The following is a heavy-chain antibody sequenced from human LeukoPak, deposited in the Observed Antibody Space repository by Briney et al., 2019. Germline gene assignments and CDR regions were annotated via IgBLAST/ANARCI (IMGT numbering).Heavy chain of an antibody. D-gene: IGHD5-18*01. CDR3: AKEHRDGYSYGQGLDY. J-gene: IGHJ4*02. CDR1: GFTFSSYG. Sequence: GGSLRLSCAASGFTFSSYGLHWVRQAPGKGLEWVAVISYDGSNKYYADSVKGRFTISRDNSKNTLYLQMNSLRAEDTAVYCCAKEHRDGYSYGQGLDYWGQGTLVTVSS. V-gene: IGHV3-30*18. CDR2: ISYDGSNK.